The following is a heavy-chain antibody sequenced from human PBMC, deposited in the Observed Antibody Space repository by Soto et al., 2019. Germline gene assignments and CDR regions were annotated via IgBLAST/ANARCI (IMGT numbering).Heavy chain of an antibody. D-gene: IGHD5-12*01. J-gene: IGHJ4*02. Sequence: EVQLVESGGGLVQPGGSLRLSCAASGFTFSSYEMNWVRQAPGKGLEWVSYISSSGSFKYYADSVKGRFTISRDNAKNSLYLQMESLRAKDTAVYYCARRGRGFSGYDSAFDYWGQGTLVTVSS. V-gene: IGHV3-48*03. CDR1: GFTFSSYE. CDR2: ISSSGSFK. CDR3: ARRGRGFSGYDSAFDY.